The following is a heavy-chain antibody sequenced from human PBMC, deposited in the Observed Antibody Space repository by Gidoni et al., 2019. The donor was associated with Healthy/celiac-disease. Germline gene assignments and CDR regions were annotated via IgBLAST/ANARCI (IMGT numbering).Heavy chain of an antibody. J-gene: IGHJ4*02. CDR1: GFTFRSNG. Sequence: QVQRVESGGGGGQPGRSLRISGAASGFTFRSNGMPWVRQAPGKGLEWVAFISYDGSNKYYAVSVKGRFTISRDNSKNTLYLQMNSLRAEDTAVYYCAKDSGHNTAMVLYYFDYWGQGTLVTVSS. D-gene: IGHD5-18*01. CDR2: ISYDGSNK. V-gene: IGHV3-30*18. CDR3: AKDSGHNTAMVLYYFDY.